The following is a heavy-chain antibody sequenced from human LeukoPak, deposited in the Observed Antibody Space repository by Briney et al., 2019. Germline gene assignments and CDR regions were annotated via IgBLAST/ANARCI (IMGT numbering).Heavy chain of an antibody. CDR1: GLTLSIYA. Sequence: GGSLRLSCAASGLTLSIYAMSWVRQAPGKGLHWFSSFTSRGESTWYVDSVKGRFTITRDNSENTLYLQMHSLRAEDTAVYYCARDRPNYYGSDGHYYRRDGDYWGRGTLVTVSS. J-gene: IGHJ4*02. CDR3: ARDRPNYYGSDGHYYRRDGDY. CDR2: FTSRGEST. D-gene: IGHD3-22*01. V-gene: IGHV3-23*01.